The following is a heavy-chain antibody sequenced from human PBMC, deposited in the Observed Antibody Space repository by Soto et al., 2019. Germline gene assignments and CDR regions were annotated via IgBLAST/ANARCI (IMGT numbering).Heavy chain of an antibody. CDR3: ARDSFGDKLENFDWFPRGTMDV. CDR2: IIPIFGTA. CDR1: GGTFSSYA. Sequence: ASVKVSCKASGGTFSSYAISWVRQAPGQGLEWMGGIIPIFGTANYARKFQGRVTITADESTSTAYMELSSLRSEDTAVYYCARDSFGDKLENFDWFPRGTMDVWGQGTTVTVSS. V-gene: IGHV1-69*13. J-gene: IGHJ6*02. D-gene: IGHD3-9*01.